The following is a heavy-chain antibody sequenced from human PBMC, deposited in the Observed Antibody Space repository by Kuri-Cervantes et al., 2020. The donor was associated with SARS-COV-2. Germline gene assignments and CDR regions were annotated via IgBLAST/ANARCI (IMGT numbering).Heavy chain of an antibody. V-gene: IGHV3-23*01. Sequence: GESLKISCAASGFTFSSFAMSWVRQAPGKGLEWVSGISGSGVGTYYADSVKGRFTISRDNSKNTLYLQMNSLRAEDSALYYCAKVGLSFDYWGQGTLVTVSS. D-gene: IGHD2/OR15-2a*01. CDR1: GFTFSSFA. CDR3: AKVGLSFDY. J-gene: IGHJ4*02. CDR2: ISGSGVGT.